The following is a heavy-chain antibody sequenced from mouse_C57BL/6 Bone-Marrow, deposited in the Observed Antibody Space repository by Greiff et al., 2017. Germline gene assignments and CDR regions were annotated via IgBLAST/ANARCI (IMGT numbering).Heavy chain of an antibody. CDR1: GYTFTSYW. J-gene: IGHJ3*01. V-gene: IGHV1-55*01. CDR3: ARRVYYGSSSWFAY. D-gene: IGHD1-1*01. Sequence: VQLQQPGAELVKPGASVKMSCKASGYTFTSYWITWVKQRPGQGLEWIGDIYPGSGSTNYNEKFKSKATLTVATSSSTAYMQLSSLTSEDSAVYYCARRVYYGSSSWFAYWGQGTLVTVSA. CDR2: IYPGSGST.